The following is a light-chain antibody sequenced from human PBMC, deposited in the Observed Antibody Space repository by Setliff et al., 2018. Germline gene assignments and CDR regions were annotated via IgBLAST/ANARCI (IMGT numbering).Light chain of an antibody. CDR1: SIDVSGYNY. V-gene: IGLV2-11*01. CDR3: CSYAGSYPYV. J-gene: IGLJ1*01. CDR2: DVT. Sequence: QSALTQPPSASGSPGQSVTISCAGTSIDVSGYNYVSWYQQHPGKAPQLIIYDVTKRPSGVPDRFSGSKSGNTASLTISGLQAEDEADYYCCSYAGSYPYVFGTGTKVTVL.